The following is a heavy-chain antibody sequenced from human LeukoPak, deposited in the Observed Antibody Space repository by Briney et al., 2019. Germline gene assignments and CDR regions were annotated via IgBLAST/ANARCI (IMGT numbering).Heavy chain of an antibody. D-gene: IGHD7-27*01. CDR3: ARERAGEGLDY. CDR1: GGSISSGDHY. J-gene: IGHJ4*02. CDR2: IYYSGST. Sequence: SETLSLTCTVSGGSISSGDHYWGWIRQPPGKGLEWIGYIYYSGSTYYNPSLKSRIAILIDTSKSQFSLKLNSVTAADTAVYYCARERAGEGLDYWGQGTLVTVSS. V-gene: IGHV4-30-4*01.